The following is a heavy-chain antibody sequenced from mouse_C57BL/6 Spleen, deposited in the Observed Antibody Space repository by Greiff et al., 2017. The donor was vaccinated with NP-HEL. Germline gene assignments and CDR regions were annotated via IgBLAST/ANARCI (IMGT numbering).Heavy chain of an antibody. CDR2: IYPGRGST. V-gene: IGHV1-55*01. CDR3: ARGWLPYVDS. Sequence: VQLQQPGAELVKPGASVKMSCKASGYTFTSYWIPWLKQRPGQGLEWIGDIYPGRGSTNYNEKFKSKATLTVDTSSRTADMQLSSLTSEDSAVYYCARGWLPYVDSWGQGTTLTVSS. D-gene: IGHD2-2*01. J-gene: IGHJ2*01. CDR1: GYTFTSYW.